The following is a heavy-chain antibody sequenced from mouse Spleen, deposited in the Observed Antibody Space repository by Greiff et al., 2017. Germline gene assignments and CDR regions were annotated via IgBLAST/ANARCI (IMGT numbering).Heavy chain of an antibody. Sequence: DVKLVESGGGLVQPGGSLKLSCATSGFTFSDYYMYWVRQTPEKRLEWVAYISNGGGSTYYPDTVKGRFTISRDNAKNTLYLQMSRLKSEDTAMYYCARQDYDYDDWFAYWGQGTLVTVSA. CDR1: GFTFSDYY. D-gene: IGHD2-4*01. J-gene: IGHJ3*01. CDR3: ARQDYDYDDWFAY. CDR2: ISNGGGST. V-gene: IGHV5-12*02.